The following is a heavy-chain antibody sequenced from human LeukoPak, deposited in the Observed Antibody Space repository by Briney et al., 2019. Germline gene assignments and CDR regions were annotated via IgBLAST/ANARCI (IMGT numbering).Heavy chain of an antibody. CDR3: ASDPVTAIGYFDY. Sequence: PGGSLRPSCAAFGFTFSSYAMHWGRQAPGKGLEWVAVISYDGSNKYYADSVKGRFTISRDNSKNTLYLQMNSLRAEDTAVYYCASDPVTAIGYFDYWGQGPLVTVSS. V-gene: IGHV3-30*04. D-gene: IGHD2-21*02. J-gene: IGHJ4*02. CDR1: GFTFSSYA. CDR2: ISYDGSNK.